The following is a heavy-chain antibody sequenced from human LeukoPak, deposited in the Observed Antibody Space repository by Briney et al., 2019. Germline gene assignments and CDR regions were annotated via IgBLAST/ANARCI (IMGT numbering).Heavy chain of an antibody. CDR3: ARGCRVVGATGGFVWFDY. D-gene: IGHD1-26*01. CDR1: GGSFSGYY. CDR2: INHSGST. J-gene: IGHJ4*02. Sequence: SETLSLTCAVYGGSFSGYYWSWIRQPPGKGLEWIGEINHSGSTNYNPSLKSRVTISVDTSKNQFPLKLSSVTAADTAVYYCARGCRVVGATGGFVWFDYWGQGTLVTVSS. V-gene: IGHV4-34*01.